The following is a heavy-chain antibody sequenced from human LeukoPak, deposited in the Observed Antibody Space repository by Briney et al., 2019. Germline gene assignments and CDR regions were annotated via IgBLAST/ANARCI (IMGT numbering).Heavy chain of an antibody. Sequence: GGSLRLSCAASGFTFSSYAMSWVRQAPGKGLEWVSAISGSGGSTYYADSVKGRFTISRDNSKNTLYLQMNSLRAEDTAVYYCAKDRHYDFWSGYYNPFDPWGQGTLVTVSS. CDR2: ISGSGGST. CDR3: AKDRHYDFWSGYYNPFDP. CDR1: GFTFSSYA. V-gene: IGHV3-23*01. D-gene: IGHD3-3*01. J-gene: IGHJ5*02.